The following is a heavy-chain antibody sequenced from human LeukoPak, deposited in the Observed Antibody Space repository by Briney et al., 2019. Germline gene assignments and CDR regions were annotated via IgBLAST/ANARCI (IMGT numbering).Heavy chain of an antibody. Sequence: PGGSLRLSCVTSGFTFSSYWMTWVRQAPGKGLEWVANISQDGHEKNYVDSVKGRFTISRDNPKNSLYLQMNSLRAEDTAVYFCVRDMDVWAQGTTVTVSS. CDR1: GFTFSSYW. J-gene: IGHJ6*02. CDR3: VRDMDV. V-gene: IGHV3-7*05. CDR2: ISQDGHEK.